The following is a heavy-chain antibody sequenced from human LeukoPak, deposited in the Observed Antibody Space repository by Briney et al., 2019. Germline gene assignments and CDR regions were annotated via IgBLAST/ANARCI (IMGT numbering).Heavy chain of an antibody. Sequence: PGGSLTLSCAASGLTLSSYAMRGVRQAPGKGREWVSAISGSGGSTYYADSVKGRFTISRDNSKNTLYLQINNLRAEDTAVYYCAKDERGDGSGSYSFFDYWGQGTLVTVSS. CDR3: AKDERGDGSGSYSFFDY. CDR1: GLTLSSYA. J-gene: IGHJ4*02. V-gene: IGHV3-23*01. D-gene: IGHD3-10*01. CDR2: ISGSGGST.